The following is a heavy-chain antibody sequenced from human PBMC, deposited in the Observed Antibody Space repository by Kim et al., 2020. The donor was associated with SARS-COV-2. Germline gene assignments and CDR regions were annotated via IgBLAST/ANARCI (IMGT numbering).Heavy chain of an antibody. D-gene: IGHD3-22*01. CDR2: IWYDGSNK. J-gene: IGHJ6*03. Sequence: GGSLRLSCAASGFTFSSYGMHWVRQAPGKGLEWVAVIWYDGSNKYYADSVKGRFTISRDDSKNTLYLQMNSLRAEDTAVYYCAREGDYYDSSGYYPYYMDVWGKGTTVTVSS. V-gene: IGHV3-33*01. CDR1: GFTFSSYG. CDR3: AREGDYYDSSGYYPYYMDV.